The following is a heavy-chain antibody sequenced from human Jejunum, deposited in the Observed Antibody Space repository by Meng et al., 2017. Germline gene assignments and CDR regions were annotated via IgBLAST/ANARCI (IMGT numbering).Heavy chain of an antibody. Sequence: LGESGGGLVQPGGYLGLYCAASGFTFNNYWMHWVRQAPGKGLVWVSRINMDSSRTVYAESVKGRFTISRDNAKNMVYLQMNGLRAEDTAVYYCAGERWEKSYAWWGQGTLVTVSS. V-gene: IGHV3-74*01. J-gene: IGHJ4*02. CDR2: INMDSSRT. D-gene: IGHD1-26*01. CDR1: GFTFNNYW. CDR3: AGERWEKSYAW.